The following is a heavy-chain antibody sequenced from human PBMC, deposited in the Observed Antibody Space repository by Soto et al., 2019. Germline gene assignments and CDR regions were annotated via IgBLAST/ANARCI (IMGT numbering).Heavy chain of an antibody. J-gene: IGHJ4*02. CDR1: GFTFSSYA. CDR3: ARGDCSSTICYAGILDD. CDR2: ISSNGGST. D-gene: IGHD2-2*01. V-gene: IGHV3-64*01. Sequence: EVQLVESGGGLVKPGGSLRLSCAASGFTFSSYAMHWVRQAPGKGLEYVSAISSNGGSTYYANSVKGRYTISRDNSKNTLYLQMGSLRAEDMAVYYCARGDCSSTICYAGILDDWGQGTLVTVSS.